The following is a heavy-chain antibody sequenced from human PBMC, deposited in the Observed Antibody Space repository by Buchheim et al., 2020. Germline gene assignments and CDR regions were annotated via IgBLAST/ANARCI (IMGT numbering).Heavy chain of an antibody. Sequence: EVQLLESGGNLVQPGGSLRLSCAASGFSFSSQTMIWVRQAPGKGLEWLSGINFSGGTTYAASVKGRFTSSSDNSKNTLYLQMNSLRVEDTAVYFCAKGLLSSGWSPFDYCGQGTL. CDR2: INFSGGTT. J-gene: IGHJ4*02. CDR1: GFSFSSQT. V-gene: IGHV3-23*01. CDR3: AKGLLSSGWSPFDY. D-gene: IGHD6-19*01.